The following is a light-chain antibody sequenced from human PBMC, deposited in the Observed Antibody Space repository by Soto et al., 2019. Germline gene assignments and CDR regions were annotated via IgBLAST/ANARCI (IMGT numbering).Light chain of an antibody. Sequence: QSALTQPASVSGSPGQSITISCTGASSDVGGYDYVSWYQHHPGKAPKLIIYEVTNRPSWVSNRFSGSKSANTASLTISGLQAEDEADYYCTSHTNSDGLWLFGGGTKLTVL. J-gene: IGLJ3*02. CDR1: SSDVGGYDY. V-gene: IGLV2-14*01. CDR2: EVT. CDR3: TSHTNSDGLWL.